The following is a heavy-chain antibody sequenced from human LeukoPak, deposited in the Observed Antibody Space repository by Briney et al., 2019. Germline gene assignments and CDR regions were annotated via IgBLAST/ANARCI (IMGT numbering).Heavy chain of an antibody. D-gene: IGHD7-27*01. CDR2: IIPVLDIA. Sequence: EASVKVSCKASGGSFSSYFISWVRQAPGQGLEWMGRIIPVLDIANYTQKFQGRVTMTRNTSISTAYMELSSLRSEDAAVYYCARGLTGDDPWGQGTLVTVSS. CDR3: ARGLTGDDP. V-gene: IGHV1-69*04. CDR1: GGSFSSYF. J-gene: IGHJ5*02.